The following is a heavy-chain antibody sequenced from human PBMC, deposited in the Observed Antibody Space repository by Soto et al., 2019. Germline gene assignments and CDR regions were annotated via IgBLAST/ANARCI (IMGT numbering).Heavy chain of an antibody. J-gene: IGHJ4*02. Sequence: PSETLSLTCAVYGGSFSGYYWDWIRQLPGKGLEWIGYIFYSGPTYYNPSLKSRVTISVDTSKNQFSLKLNSVTAADTAVYYCARDRVMLTFGGASEEWGIDSWGQGTLVTVSS. CDR1: GGSFSGYY. D-gene: IGHD3-16*01. CDR3: ARDRVMLTFGGASEEWGIDS. CDR2: IFYSGPT. V-gene: IGHV4-31*11.